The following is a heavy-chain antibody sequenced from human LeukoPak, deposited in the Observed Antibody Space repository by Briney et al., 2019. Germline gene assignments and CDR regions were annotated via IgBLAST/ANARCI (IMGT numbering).Heavy chain of an antibody. CDR2: IYDRGST. CDR1: GASISSHY. Sequence: RPSETLSLTCTVTGASISSHYWCWIRQTPGTGLEWIGDIYDRGSTTYNPSLESRVSISVDTSRNQFSLNLRSVTAADTAVYYCAKIEVGRFAPWGQGTLVTVSS. J-gene: IGHJ5*02. V-gene: IGHV4-59*11. D-gene: IGHD1-26*01. CDR3: AKIEVGRFAP.